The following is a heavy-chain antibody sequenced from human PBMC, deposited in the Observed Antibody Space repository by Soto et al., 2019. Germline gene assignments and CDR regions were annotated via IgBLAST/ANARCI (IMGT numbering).Heavy chain of an antibody. V-gene: IGHV3-64D*06. CDR2: ISTNGGST. CDR3: VREDAPGLGGYASS. Sequence: PGGSLRLSCSASGFTFNSYAMHWVRQAPGKGLEYVPVISTNGGSTYYADSVKGRFTISRDNSKNTLYLQMSSLRPEDTAVYYCVREDAPGLGGYASSWGQGTLVTVSS. D-gene: IGHD5-12*01. CDR1: GFTFNSYA. J-gene: IGHJ5*02.